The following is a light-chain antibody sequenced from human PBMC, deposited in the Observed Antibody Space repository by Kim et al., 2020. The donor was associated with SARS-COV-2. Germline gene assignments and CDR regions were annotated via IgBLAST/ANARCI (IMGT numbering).Light chain of an antibody. CDR1: QSISSN. CDR3: QQYNNWLSVT. J-gene: IGKJ5*01. CDR2: GAS. V-gene: IGKV3-15*01. Sequence: SPGERATRSCRASQSISSNLAWYQQKPGQAPRLLIYGASTRATGVPGRFSGSGSGTEFTLTISSLQSEDFAVYYCQQYNNWLSVTFGQGTRLEIK.